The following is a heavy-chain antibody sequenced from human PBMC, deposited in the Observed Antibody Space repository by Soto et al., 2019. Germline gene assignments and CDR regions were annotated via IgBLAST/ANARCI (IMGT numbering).Heavy chain of an antibody. Sequence: QLQLQESGPGLVKPSETLSLTCTVSGGSISSSSYYWGWIRQPPGKGLEWIGSIYYSGSTYYNPSLKSRVTISVDTSKNQFSLKLSSVTAADTAVYYCASNWNWVFLFDPWGQGTLVTVSS. CDR3: ASNWNWVFLFDP. V-gene: IGHV4-39*01. CDR1: GGSISSSSYY. J-gene: IGHJ5*02. D-gene: IGHD1-7*01. CDR2: IYYSGST.